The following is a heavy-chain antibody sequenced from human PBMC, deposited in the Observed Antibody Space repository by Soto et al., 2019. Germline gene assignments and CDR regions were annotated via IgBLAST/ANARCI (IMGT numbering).Heavy chain of an antibody. D-gene: IGHD3-10*01. CDR3: ARDRGYYYYGMDV. Sequence: GGSLRLSCAASGFTFSSYAMHWVRQAPGKGLEWVAVISYDGSNKYYADSVKGRFTISRDNSKNTLYLQMNSLRAEDTAVYYCARDRGYYYYGMDVWGQGTTVTVSS. CDR1: GFTFSSYA. CDR2: ISYDGSNK. V-gene: IGHV3-30-3*01. J-gene: IGHJ6*02.